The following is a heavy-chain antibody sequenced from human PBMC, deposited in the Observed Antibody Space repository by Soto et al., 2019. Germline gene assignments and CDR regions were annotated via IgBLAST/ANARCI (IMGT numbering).Heavy chain of an antibody. D-gene: IGHD3-16*01. CDR3: ARAVIWSPAGYFDY. Sequence: SCKASGGTFSSYTISWARQAPGQGLEWMGRIIPILGIANYAQKFQGRVTITADKSTSTAYMELSSLRSEDTAVYYCARAVIWSPAGYFDYWGQGTLVTVSS. CDR1: GGTFSSYT. CDR2: IIPILGIA. V-gene: IGHV1-69*02. J-gene: IGHJ4*02.